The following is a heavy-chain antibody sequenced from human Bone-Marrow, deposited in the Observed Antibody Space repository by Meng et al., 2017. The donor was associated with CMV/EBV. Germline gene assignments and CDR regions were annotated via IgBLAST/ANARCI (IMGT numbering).Heavy chain of an antibody. Sequence: GSLRLSCTVSGGSISSSDYYWGWIRQPPGKGLEWIGSIYYSGSTYYNPSLKSRVTISIDTSKNQFSLNLSSVTAADTAVYYCARHAPGIAVADAFDIWGQGTMVTVSS. J-gene: IGHJ3*02. CDR3: ARHAPGIAVADAFDI. CDR1: GGSISSSDYY. V-gene: IGHV4-39*01. CDR2: IYYSGST. D-gene: IGHD6-19*01.